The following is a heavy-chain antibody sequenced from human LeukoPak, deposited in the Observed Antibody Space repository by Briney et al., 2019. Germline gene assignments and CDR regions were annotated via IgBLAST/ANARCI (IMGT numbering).Heavy chain of an antibody. CDR1: GFILSDYS. CDR2: ISSSSSSI. J-gene: IGHJ4*02. CDR3: TTAKNDH. Sequence: GGSLRLSCAASGFILSDYSMSWVRQAPGKGLEWVSIISSSSSSIFYADSVKGRFTISRDSAEKSLYLQMSSLRAEDTAVYYCTTAKNDHWGQGTLVTVSS. V-gene: IGHV3-21*01.